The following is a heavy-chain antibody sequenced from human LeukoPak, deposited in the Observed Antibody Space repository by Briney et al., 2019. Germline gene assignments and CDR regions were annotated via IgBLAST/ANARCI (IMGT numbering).Heavy chain of an antibody. Sequence: ASVKVSCKASGSTFTDYYIHWVRQAPAQGLEWMGWINPNSGGTNYAQRLQGRVTMTRDTSISTAYMELSRLRSDDTAVYYCARDGYSSSPDYWGQGTLVTVSS. J-gene: IGHJ4*02. D-gene: IGHD6-6*01. V-gene: IGHV1-2*02. CDR3: ARDGYSSSPDY. CDR2: INPNSGGT. CDR1: GSTFTDYY.